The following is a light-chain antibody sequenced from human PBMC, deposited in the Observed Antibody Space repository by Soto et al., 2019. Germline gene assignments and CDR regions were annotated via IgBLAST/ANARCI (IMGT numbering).Light chain of an antibody. V-gene: IGLV2-14*03. Sequence: SVLTRPASVSGSPGQSITISCTGTSSDVGGYNYVSWYQHHPGKAPKLKIYDVNNRPSGVSNRFSGSKSGNTASLTISGLQAEDEADYYCSSYTGSSTLLVFGGGTQLTVL. J-gene: IGLJ2*01. CDR3: SSYTGSSTLLV. CDR2: DVN. CDR1: SSDVGGYNY.